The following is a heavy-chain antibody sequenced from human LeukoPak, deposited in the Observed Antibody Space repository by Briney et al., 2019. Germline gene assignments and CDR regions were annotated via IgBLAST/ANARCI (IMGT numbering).Heavy chain of an antibody. J-gene: IGHJ4*02. CDR1: GYTFTGYY. CDR3: AREPPRAFWSGYLYYFDY. CDR2: INPNSGGT. D-gene: IGHD3-3*01. V-gene: IGHV1-2*02. Sequence: ASVKVSCKASGYTFTGYYMHWVRQAPGQGLEWMGWINPNSGGTNYAQKFQGRVTMTRDTSISTAYMELSRLRSDDTAVYYCAREPPRAFWSGYLYYFDYWGQGTLVTVSS.